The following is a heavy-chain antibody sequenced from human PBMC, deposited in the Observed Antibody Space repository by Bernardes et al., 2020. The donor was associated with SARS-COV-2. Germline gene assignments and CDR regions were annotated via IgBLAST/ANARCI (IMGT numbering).Heavy chain of an antibody. Sequence: SQTLSLTCAISGDSVSSNSAVWHWIRQSPSRGLEWLGRTSYRSKWNYDYAVSVKSRITISPDTSKNQFSLELTSVTPDDTAVYYCARGGSGNTYGFGDYCGQGTLLTVSS. D-gene: IGHD5-18*01. CDR2: TSYRSKWNY. CDR3: ARGGSGNTYGFGDY. CDR1: GDSVSSNSAV. J-gene: IGHJ4*02. V-gene: IGHV6-1*01.